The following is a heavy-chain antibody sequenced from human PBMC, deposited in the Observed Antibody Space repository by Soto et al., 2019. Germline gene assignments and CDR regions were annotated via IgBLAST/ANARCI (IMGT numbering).Heavy chain of an antibody. V-gene: IGHV1-18*01. CDR3: ARDQDTIFGVVIAPYYYYGMDV. CDR2: ISAYNGNT. Sequence: ASVKVSCKASGYTFTSYGISWVRQAPGQRLEWMGWISAYNGNTNYAQKLQGRVTMTTDTSTSTAYMELRSLRSDDTAVYYCARDQDTIFGVVIAPYYYYGMDVWGQGTTVTVS. D-gene: IGHD3-3*01. J-gene: IGHJ6*02. CDR1: GYTFTSYG.